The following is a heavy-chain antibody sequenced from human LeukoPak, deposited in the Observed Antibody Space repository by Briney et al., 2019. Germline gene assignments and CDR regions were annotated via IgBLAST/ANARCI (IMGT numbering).Heavy chain of an antibody. Sequence: PGGSLRLSCAASGFTFSTYEMDWVRQAPGKGLEWVSVISGSGGSTDYTDSVKGRFTISRDSSKNTLYLQMNSLRAEDTAAYYCAKGAHYDGRGDYYDYWGQGTLVTVSS. CDR3: AKGAHYDGRGDYYDY. J-gene: IGHJ4*02. V-gene: IGHV3-23*01. D-gene: IGHD3-22*01. CDR1: GFTFSTYE. CDR2: ISGSGGST.